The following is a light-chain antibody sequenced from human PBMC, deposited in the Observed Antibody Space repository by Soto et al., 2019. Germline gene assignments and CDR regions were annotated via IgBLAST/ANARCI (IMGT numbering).Light chain of an antibody. Sequence: DVQMTQSPSSLSASVGDRITITCRASQGISTYLAWYQQKSGQVPKLLIYAASTLQSGVPSRFSGSGSGTDFTLTISSLQPEDVANYCCQSYNGARWTFGQGTKVEIK. CDR3: QSYNGARWT. CDR1: QGISTY. CDR2: AAS. J-gene: IGKJ1*01. V-gene: IGKV1-27*01.